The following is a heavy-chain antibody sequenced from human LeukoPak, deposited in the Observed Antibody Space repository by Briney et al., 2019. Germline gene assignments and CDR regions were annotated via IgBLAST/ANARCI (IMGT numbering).Heavy chain of an antibody. CDR3: ARGLRRGYSYVPY. Sequence: GGSLRLSCTASGFIVSYSYMSWVRQAPGKGLEWVSLIYSGGSTFYSDSVKGRLTISRDNSKNTLYLQMNSLRAEDTAVYYCARGLRRGYSYVPYWGQGTLVTVSS. CDR2: IYSGGST. J-gene: IGHJ4*02. CDR1: GFIVSYSY. D-gene: IGHD5-18*01. V-gene: IGHV3-66*01.